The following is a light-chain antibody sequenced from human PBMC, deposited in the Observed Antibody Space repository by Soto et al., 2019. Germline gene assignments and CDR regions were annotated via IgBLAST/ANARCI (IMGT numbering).Light chain of an antibody. Sequence: QSVLTQPASVSGSPGQSITISCTGTSSDIGGYNYVSWYQQHPGKAPKLMIYDVSNRPSGISNRFSGSKSGNTASLTIFGLQAEDEADYYCSSYTSISSYVFGTGTKLTVL. V-gene: IGLV2-14*03. J-gene: IGLJ1*01. CDR1: SSDIGGYNY. CDR3: SSYTSISSYV. CDR2: DVS.